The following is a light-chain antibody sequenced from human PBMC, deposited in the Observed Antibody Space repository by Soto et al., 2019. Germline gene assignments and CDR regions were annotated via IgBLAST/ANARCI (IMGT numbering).Light chain of an antibody. CDR1: QSVSSSY. CDR2: GAS. Sequence: EIVLTQSPGTLSLSPGERVTLSCRASQSVSSSYLAWYQQKPGQAPRLLIYGASSRATGIPDRFSGSGSGTDFTLTISRLEPEDFAVYYCQHYGDSPRTFGQGTKVDIK. CDR3: QHYGDSPRT. J-gene: IGKJ1*01. V-gene: IGKV3-20*01.